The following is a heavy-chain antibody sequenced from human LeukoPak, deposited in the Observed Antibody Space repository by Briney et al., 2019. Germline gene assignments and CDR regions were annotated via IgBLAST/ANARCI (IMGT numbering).Heavy chain of an antibody. Sequence: GGSLSLSWAVSGFTISTHWMHWVRQPAGKGLGWVSRINSDGSSATYADDVKGRFTISRDNAKITMYLQMNSLRAEDTAVYYCAGHFGVEAIIRFGDLVGGQGTLVTVSS. CDR2: INSDGSSA. D-gene: IGHD3-10*01. CDR1: GFTISTHW. J-gene: IGHJ4*02. CDR3: AGHFGVEAIIRFGDLV. V-gene: IGHV3-74*01.